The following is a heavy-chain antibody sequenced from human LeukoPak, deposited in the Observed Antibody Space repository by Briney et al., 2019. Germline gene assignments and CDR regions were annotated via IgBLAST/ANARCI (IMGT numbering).Heavy chain of an antibody. Sequence: SXXVSCKTSGGTFNNSAISWVRQAPGQGLEWLGGIMPLFGTAGYAQKFQGRVTITKDESTRTVSLELTSLTSDDTAVYYCARDVHGDYGSGWFDPWGQGTLVSVSS. D-gene: IGHD4-17*01. CDR3: ARDVHGDYGSGWFDP. CDR1: GGTFNNSA. J-gene: IGHJ5*02. CDR2: IMPLFGTA. V-gene: IGHV1-69*05.